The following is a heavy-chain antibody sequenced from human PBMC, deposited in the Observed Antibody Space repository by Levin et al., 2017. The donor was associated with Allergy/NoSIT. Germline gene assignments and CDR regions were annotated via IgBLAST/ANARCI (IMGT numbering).Heavy chain of an antibody. V-gene: IGHV3-7*01. Sequence: GESLKISCAASGFTFSNYWMSWFRQAPGKGLEWVANIKQDGSERYYVDSVKGRVTVSRDNAKNSLYLQMNSLRAEDTAVYYCAKLAVGKIDYWGQGTLVTVSS. D-gene: IGHD6-19*01. CDR2: IKQDGSER. J-gene: IGHJ4*02. CDR3: AKLAVGKIDY. CDR1: GFTFSNYW.